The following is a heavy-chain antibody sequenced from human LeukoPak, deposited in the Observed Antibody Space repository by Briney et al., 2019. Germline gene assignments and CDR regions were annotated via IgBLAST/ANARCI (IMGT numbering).Heavy chain of an antibody. CDR3: ARDYYGGNIDY. V-gene: IGHV3-7*01. D-gene: IGHD4-23*01. CDR2: INEDGSEK. CDR1: GFTFSTSW. J-gene: IGHJ4*02. Sequence: PGGSLRLSCAASGFTFSTSWMSWVRQAPGKGLEWVANINEDGSEKYYVDSVKGRFTISRDNAKNSLYLQMNSLRAEDTAVYYCARDYYGGNIDYWGQGTLVTVSS.